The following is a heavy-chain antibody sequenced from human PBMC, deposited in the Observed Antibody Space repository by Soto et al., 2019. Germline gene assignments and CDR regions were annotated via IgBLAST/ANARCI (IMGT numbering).Heavy chain of an antibody. CDR1: SGSISSSNW. CDR3: ARGASMVRGVSKNYYYYYMDV. CDR2: IYHSGST. J-gene: IGHJ6*03. D-gene: IGHD3-10*01. Sequence: SETLSLTCAVSSGSISSSNWWSWVRQPPGKGLEWIGEIYHSGSTNYNPSLKSRVTISVDKSKNQFSLKLSSVTAADTAVYYWARGASMVRGVSKNYYYYYMDVWGKGTTVTVSS. V-gene: IGHV4-4*02.